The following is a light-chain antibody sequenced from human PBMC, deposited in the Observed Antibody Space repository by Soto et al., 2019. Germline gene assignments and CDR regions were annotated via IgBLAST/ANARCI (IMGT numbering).Light chain of an antibody. CDR1: QSISDY. Sequence: DIQMTQSPFSLSASLGDRVTITCRASQSISDYLNWYQQKPGKGPKLLIFAASSLQVGVPSRFSGSGSGTDFTLTISSLQPEDFATYFCQQSHSAPFTFXPGTKVDIK. CDR2: AAS. CDR3: QQSHSAPFT. J-gene: IGKJ3*01. V-gene: IGKV1-39*01.